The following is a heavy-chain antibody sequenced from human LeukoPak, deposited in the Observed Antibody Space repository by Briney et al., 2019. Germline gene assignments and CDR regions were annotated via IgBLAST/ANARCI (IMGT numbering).Heavy chain of an antibody. V-gene: IGHV3-7*01. J-gene: IGHJ3*02. CDR3: ARDRYSSSWYSSDAFDI. CDR1: GFTFSSYW. CDR2: IKQDGSEK. Sequence: GGSLRLSCAASGFTFSSYWMNWVRQAPGKGLEWVANIKQDGSEKYYVDSVKGRFIISRDNAKNSLYLQMNSLRAEDTAVYYCARDRYSSSWYSSDAFDIWGQGTMVTVSS. D-gene: IGHD6-13*01.